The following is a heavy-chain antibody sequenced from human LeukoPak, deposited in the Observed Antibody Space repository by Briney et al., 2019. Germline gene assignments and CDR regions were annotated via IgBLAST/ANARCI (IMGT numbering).Heavy chain of an antibody. CDR1: GGSISSYY. CDR2: IYYSGST. CDR3: SRSTGLYYDSSGPDDY. D-gene: IGHD3-22*01. Sequence: SETLSLTCTVSGGSISSYYWSWIRQPPGKGLEWIGYIYYSGSTNYNPSLKSRVTISVDTSKNQFSLKLSSVTAADTAVYYCSRSTGLYYDSSGPDDYWGQGTLVTVSS. V-gene: IGHV4-59*01. J-gene: IGHJ4*02.